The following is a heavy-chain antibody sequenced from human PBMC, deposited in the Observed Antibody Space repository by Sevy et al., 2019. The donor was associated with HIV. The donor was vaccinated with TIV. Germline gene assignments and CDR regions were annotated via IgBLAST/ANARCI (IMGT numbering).Heavy chain of an antibody. J-gene: IGHJ5*02. CDR3: ARGSAGGILYWGNRFDP. V-gene: IGHV4-34*01. D-gene: IGHD2-8*02. CDR1: GGSFSGYY. CDR2: INHSGST. Sequence: SKTLSLTCAVYGGSFSGYYWSWIRQPPGKGLEWIGEINHSGSTNYNPSLKSRVTISVDTSKNQCSLKLSSVTAADTAVYYCARGSAGGILYWGNRFDPWGQGTLVTVSS.